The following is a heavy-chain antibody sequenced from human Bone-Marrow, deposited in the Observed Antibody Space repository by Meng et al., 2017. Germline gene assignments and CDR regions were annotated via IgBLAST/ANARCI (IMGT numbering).Heavy chain of an antibody. Sequence: ASVKVSCKASGYTFTSYGISWVRQAPGQGLEWMGWISAYNGNTNYAQKLQGRVTMTTDTSTSTAYMELRSLRSDDTAVYYCARQDYYDSSGYYRFDAFDIWGQGTMVTVSS. D-gene: IGHD3-22*01. J-gene: IGHJ3*02. V-gene: IGHV1-18*01. CDR3: ARQDYYDSSGYYRFDAFDI. CDR2: ISAYNGNT. CDR1: GYTFTSYG.